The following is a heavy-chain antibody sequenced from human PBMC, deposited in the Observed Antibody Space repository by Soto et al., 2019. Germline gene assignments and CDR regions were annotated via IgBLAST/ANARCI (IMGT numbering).Heavy chain of an antibody. D-gene: IGHD3-3*01. CDR1: GGSISGGGYY. Sequence: TSETLSLTCTVSGGSISGGGYYWSLIRQHPGKGLEWIGYIYYSGSTYYNPSLKSRVTISVDTSKNQFSLKLSSVTAADTAVYYCARDSPSGRYYDFWSGYYNYYYYGMDVWGQGTTVTVSS. CDR2: IYYSGST. J-gene: IGHJ6*02. CDR3: ARDSPSGRYYDFWSGYYNYYYYGMDV. V-gene: IGHV4-31*03.